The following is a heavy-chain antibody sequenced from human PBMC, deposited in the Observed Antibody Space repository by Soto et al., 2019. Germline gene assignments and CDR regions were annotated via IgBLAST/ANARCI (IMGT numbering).Heavy chain of an antibody. CDR2: ISWNSGSI. Sequence: GGSLRLSCAASGFTFDDYAMHWVRQAPGKGLEWVSGISWNSGSIGYADSVKGRFTISRDNAKNSLYLQMNSLRAEDTALYYCAKAYDYGDYYLDYWGQGTLVTVSS. D-gene: IGHD4-17*01. CDR3: AKAYDYGDYYLDY. J-gene: IGHJ4*02. CDR1: GFTFDDYA. V-gene: IGHV3-9*01.